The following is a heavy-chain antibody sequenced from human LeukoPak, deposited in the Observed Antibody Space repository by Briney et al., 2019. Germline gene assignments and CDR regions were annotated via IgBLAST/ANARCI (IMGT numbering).Heavy chain of an antibody. V-gene: IGHV3-23*01. J-gene: IGHJ4*02. CDR1: GFTFSSYA. Sequence: GGSLRLSCAASGFTFSSYAMSWVRQAPGKGLEWVSTISGGGGGTYSADSVKGRFTISRDNSKNTLYLQMNSLRAEDTAVYYCAKRPNYGGNSGSYFDYWGQGTLVTVSS. CDR2: ISGGGGGT. D-gene: IGHD4-23*01. CDR3: AKRPNYGGNSGSYFDY.